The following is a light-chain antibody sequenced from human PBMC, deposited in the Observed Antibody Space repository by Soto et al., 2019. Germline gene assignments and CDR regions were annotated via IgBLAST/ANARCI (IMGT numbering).Light chain of an antibody. J-gene: IGLJ1*01. CDR2: EVS. CDR1: SSDVGGYKY. CDR3: SSYAGSNNYV. V-gene: IGLV2-8*01. Sequence: QSVLTQPPSASGSPGQSVTISRTGTSSDVGGYKYVSWYQQHPGKAPKLMIYEVSKRPSGVPDRFSGSKSGNTASLTVSGLQAEDEADYYCSSYAGSNNYVFGTGTRSPS.